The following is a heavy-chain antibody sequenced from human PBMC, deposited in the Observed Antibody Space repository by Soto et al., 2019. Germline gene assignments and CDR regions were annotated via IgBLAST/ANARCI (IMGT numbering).Heavy chain of an antibody. CDR1: GFTFSSYW. CDR2: INSDGSST. D-gene: IGHD2-2*01. CDR3: ARGPYCISTSCYLTLAWFDP. J-gene: IGHJ5*02. Sequence: PGGSLRLSCAASGFTFSSYWMHWVRQAPGKGLVWVSRINSDGSSTSYADSVKGRFTISRDNAKNTLYLQMNSLRAEDTAVYYCARGPYCISTSCYLTLAWFDPWGQGTLVTVSS. V-gene: IGHV3-74*01.